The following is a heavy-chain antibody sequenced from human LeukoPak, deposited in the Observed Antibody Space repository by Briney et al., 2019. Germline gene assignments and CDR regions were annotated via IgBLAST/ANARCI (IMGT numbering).Heavy chain of an antibody. D-gene: IGHD4-17*01. CDR3: AIRDPDAFDI. J-gene: IGHJ3*02. V-gene: IGHV1-69*05. Sequence: GASVKVSCKASGGTFSSYANSWVRQAPGQGLEWMGGIIPIFGTANYAQKFQGRVTITTDESTSTAYMELSSLRSEDTAVYYCAIRDPDAFDIWGQGTMVTVSS. CDR1: GGTFSSYA. CDR2: IIPIFGTA.